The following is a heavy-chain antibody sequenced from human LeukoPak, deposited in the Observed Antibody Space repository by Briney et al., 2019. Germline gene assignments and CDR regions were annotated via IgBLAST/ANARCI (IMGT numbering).Heavy chain of an antibody. D-gene: IGHD4-11*01. CDR1: GFTFSSYA. J-gene: IGHJ4*02. V-gene: IGHV3-30-3*01. CDR3: ARSHDYSNTD. CDR2: ISYDGSNK. Sequence: GGSLRLSCAASGFTFSSYAMHWVRQAPGKGLEWVAVISYDGSNKYYADSVKGRFTISRDNSKNTLYLQMNSLRAEDTAVYYCARSHDYSNTDWGQGTLVTVSS.